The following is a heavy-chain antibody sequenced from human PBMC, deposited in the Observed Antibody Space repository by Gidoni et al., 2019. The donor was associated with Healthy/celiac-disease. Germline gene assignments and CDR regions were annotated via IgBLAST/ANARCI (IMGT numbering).Heavy chain of an antibody. Sequence: QVQLVESGGGGVQPGRSLRLSCAASGFTFSSYGMHWVRQAPGKGLEWVAVIWYDGSNKYYADSVKGRFTISRDNSKNTLYLQMNSLRAEDTAVYYCARGIAAAPYGMDVWGQGTTVTVSS. CDR1: GFTFSSYG. V-gene: IGHV3-33*08. D-gene: IGHD6-13*01. CDR3: ARGIAAAPYGMDV. J-gene: IGHJ6*02. CDR2: IWYDGSNK.